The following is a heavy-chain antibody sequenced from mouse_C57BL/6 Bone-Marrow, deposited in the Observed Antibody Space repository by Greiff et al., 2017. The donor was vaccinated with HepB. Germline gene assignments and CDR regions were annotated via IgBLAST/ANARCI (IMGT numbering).Heavy chain of an antibody. V-gene: IGHV1-64*01. CDR2: IHPNSGST. D-gene: IGHD1-1*01. CDR1: GYTFTSYW. CDR3: ARSLFITTVVATDY. Sequence: QVHVKQPGAELVKPGASVKLSCKASGYTFTSYWMHWVKQRPGQGLEWIGMIHPNSGSTNYNEKFKSKATLTVDKSSSTAYMQLSSLTSEDSAVYYCARSLFITTVVATDYWGQGTTLTVSS. J-gene: IGHJ2*01.